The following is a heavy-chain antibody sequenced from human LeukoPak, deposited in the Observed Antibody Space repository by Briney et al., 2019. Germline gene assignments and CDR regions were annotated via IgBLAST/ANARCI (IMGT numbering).Heavy chain of an antibody. V-gene: IGHV1-69*13. CDR2: IIPIFGTA. CDR3: ASYPYYYDSSGYYCY. J-gene: IGHJ4*02. Sequence: GASVKVSCTASGGTFSSYAISWVRQAPGQGLEWMGGIIPIFGTANYAQKFQGRVTITADESTSTAYMELSSLRSEDTAVYYCASYPYYYDSSGYYCYWGQGTLVTVSS. D-gene: IGHD3-22*01. CDR1: GGTFSSYA.